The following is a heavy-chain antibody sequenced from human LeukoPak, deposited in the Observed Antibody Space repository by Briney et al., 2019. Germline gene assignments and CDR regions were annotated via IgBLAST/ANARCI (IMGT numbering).Heavy chain of an antibody. J-gene: IGHJ6*03. D-gene: IGHD6-13*01. CDR3: ARDFREGSSWYESYYYYMDV. Sequence: ASVKVSCKASGYTFTSYGISWVRQAPGQGLEWMGWISAFNGNTNYAQKFQGRVTMTTDTSTSTAYMELRSLRSDDTAVYYCARDFREGSSWYESYYYYMDVWGKGTTVTVSS. V-gene: IGHV1-18*01. CDR1: GYTFTSYG. CDR2: ISAFNGNT.